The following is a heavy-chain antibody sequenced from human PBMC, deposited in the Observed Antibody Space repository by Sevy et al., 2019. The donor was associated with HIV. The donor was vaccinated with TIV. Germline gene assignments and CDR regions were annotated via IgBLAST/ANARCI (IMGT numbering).Heavy chain of an antibody. CDR2: ISYAGNIR. CDR3: ARDRGYESSGYLPFFDP. D-gene: IGHD3-22*01. CDR1: GLTFSSHA. V-gene: IGHV3-30-3*01. J-gene: IGHJ5*02. Sequence: GGSLRLSCAASGLTFSSHAMHWVRQTPGKGLESVAVISYAGNIRYYGDSVKGRFTISRNDSKNTLYLQRNSFRAEDTAVYYCARDRGYESSGYLPFFDPRGQGTLVTVSS.